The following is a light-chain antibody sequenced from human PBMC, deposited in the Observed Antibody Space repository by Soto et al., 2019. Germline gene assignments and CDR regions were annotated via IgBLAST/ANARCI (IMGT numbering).Light chain of an antibody. Sequence: QSVLTQPPSVSGAPGQRVTISCTGGSSNIGAGYNVHWYQHLPGTAPKLLIHGNSNRPSGVPDRFSGSKSGTSASLAITGLQAVDEADYYCQSYDRSLSGSVFGGGTKLTVL. CDR2: GNS. CDR3: QSYDRSLSGSV. J-gene: IGLJ2*01. V-gene: IGLV1-40*01. CDR1: SSNIGAGYN.